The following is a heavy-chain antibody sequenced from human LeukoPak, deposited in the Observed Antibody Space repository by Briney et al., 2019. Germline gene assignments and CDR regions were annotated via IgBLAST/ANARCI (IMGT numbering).Heavy chain of an antibody. CDR2: ISGSGGST. D-gene: IGHD3-10*01. CDR1: GFTFNNYA. Sequence: PGGSLRLSCAASGFTFNNYAMSWVRQAPGKGLEWVSAISGSGGSTYYADSVKGRFTISRDNAKNSLYLQMNSLRAEDTAVYYCARVRHGTYYYGSGSYRQYYFDYWGQGTLVTVSS. V-gene: IGHV3-23*01. CDR3: ARVRHGTYYYGSGSYRQYYFDY. J-gene: IGHJ4*02.